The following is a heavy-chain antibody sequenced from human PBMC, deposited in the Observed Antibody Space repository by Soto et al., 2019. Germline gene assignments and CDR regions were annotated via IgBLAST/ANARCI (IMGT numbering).Heavy chain of an antibody. CDR1: GYTFTAYY. D-gene: IGHD3-10*01. CDR3: ARSSGSYSKWFDS. V-gene: IGHV1-2*02. J-gene: IGHJ5*01. CDR2: TSPRTGGA. Sequence: ASVKVSCKSSGYTFTAYYMHWLRQAPGHGLEWLGWTSPRTGGAKYSHKFQGRVSMTRNTSITTAYMELTGLSTDDTAVYYCARSSGSYSKWFDSWGQGTLVTVSS.